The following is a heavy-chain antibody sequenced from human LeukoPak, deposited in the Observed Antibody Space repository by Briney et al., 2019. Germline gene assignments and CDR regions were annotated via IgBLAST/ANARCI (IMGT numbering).Heavy chain of an antibody. D-gene: IGHD3-9*01. CDR1: GGSISSSSYY. J-gene: IGHJ6*03. V-gene: IGHV4-39*07. Sequence: PSETLSLTCTVSGGSISSSSYYWGWIRQPPGKGLEWIGSIYYSGSTYYNPSLKSRVTISVDTSKNQFSLKLSSVTAADTAVYYCARVEYDILTGFPIGYMDVWGKGTTVTVSS. CDR3: ARVEYDILTGFPIGYMDV. CDR2: IYYSGST.